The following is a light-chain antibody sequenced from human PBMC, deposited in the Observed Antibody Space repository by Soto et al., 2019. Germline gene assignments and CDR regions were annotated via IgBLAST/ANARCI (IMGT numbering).Light chain of an antibody. J-gene: IGLJ2*01. CDR2: DNN. Sequence: QSVLTQPPSVSAAPGQKVTISCSGSSSNIGNNYVSWYQQLPGTAPKLLIYDNNKRPSGIPDRFSGSKSGTSATLGNTGLQTGDEADYYCGTWDSSLSAGEVVFGGGTKLTVL. CDR3: GTWDSSLSAGEVV. V-gene: IGLV1-51*01. CDR1: SSNIGNNY.